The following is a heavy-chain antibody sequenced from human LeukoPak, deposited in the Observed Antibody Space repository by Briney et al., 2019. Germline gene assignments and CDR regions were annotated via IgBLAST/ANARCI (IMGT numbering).Heavy chain of an antibody. Sequence: PGGSLRLSCAASGFTFSSYAMSWVRQAPGKGLEGASAISGSGGSTYYADSVKGRFTISRDNSKNTLYLQMNSLRAEDTAVYYCAKGGRDEPDAFDIWGQGTMVTVSS. CDR2: ISGSGGST. CDR3: AKGGRDEPDAFDI. J-gene: IGHJ3*02. V-gene: IGHV3-23*01. D-gene: IGHD5-24*01. CDR1: GFTFSSYA.